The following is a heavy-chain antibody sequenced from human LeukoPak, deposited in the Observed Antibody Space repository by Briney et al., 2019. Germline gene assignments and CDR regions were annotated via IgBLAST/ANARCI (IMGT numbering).Heavy chain of an antibody. J-gene: IGHJ4*02. CDR1: GGSVSSSDYY. V-gene: IGHV4-39*01. CDR3: ARTVGTQRFDY. CDR2: IYYNGNT. Sequence: SETLSLTCTVSGGSVSSSDYYWGWIRQPPGERLEWIGTIYYNGNTYYNPSLQSRVIISVDTSKNQFSLKLTSVTAPDTAVDYWARTVGTQRFDYWGQGILVTVSS. D-gene: IGHD7-27*01.